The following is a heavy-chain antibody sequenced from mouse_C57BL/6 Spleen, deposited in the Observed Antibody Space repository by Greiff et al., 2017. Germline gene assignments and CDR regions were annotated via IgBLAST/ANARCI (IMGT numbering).Heavy chain of an antibody. CDR1: GYTFTDYY. Sequence: VQLQQSGPELVKPGASVKISCKASGYTFTDYYLNWVKQSHGKSLEWIGDINPNNGGTSYNQKFKGKATLTVDKSSSTAYMELRSLTSEDSAVXYCARQVAYWGQGTLVTVSA. V-gene: IGHV1-26*01. CDR2: INPNNGGT. CDR3: ARQVAY. J-gene: IGHJ3*01.